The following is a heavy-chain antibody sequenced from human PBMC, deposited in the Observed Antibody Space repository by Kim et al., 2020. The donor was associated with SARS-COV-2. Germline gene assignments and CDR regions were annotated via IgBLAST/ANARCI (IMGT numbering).Heavy chain of an antibody. Sequence: GGSLRLSCAASGFTFSSYAMSWVRQAPGKGLEWVSAISGSGGSTYYADSVKGRFTISRDNSKNTLYLQMNSLRAEDTAVYYCAKDQVTDSSGYKYWYFDLWGRGTLVTVSS. D-gene: IGHD3-22*01. CDR1: GFTFSSYA. CDR3: AKDQVTDSSGYKYWYFDL. V-gene: IGHV3-23*01. CDR2: ISGSGGST. J-gene: IGHJ2*01.